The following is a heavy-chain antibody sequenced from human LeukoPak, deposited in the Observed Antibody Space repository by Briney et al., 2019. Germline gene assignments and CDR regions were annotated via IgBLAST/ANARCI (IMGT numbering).Heavy chain of an antibody. CDR1: GFTFSSYS. J-gene: IGHJ4*02. V-gene: IGHV3-21*01. CDR2: ISSSSYI. D-gene: IGHD6-19*01. Sequence: GSLRLSCAASGFTFSSYSMNWVRQAPGKGGEWVSSISSSSYIYYADSVKGRFTISRDNAKNSLYLQMNSLRAEDTAVYYCARGYSSGWDYFDYWGQGTLVTVSS. CDR3: ARGYSSGWDYFDY.